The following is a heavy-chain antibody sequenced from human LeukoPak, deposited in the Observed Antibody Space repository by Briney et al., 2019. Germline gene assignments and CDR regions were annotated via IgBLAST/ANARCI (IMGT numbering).Heavy chain of an antibody. V-gene: IGHV3-23*01. CDR3: AKDYSKYQLHNDAFDI. CDR2: ISGSGGST. D-gene: IGHD2-2*01. J-gene: IGHJ3*02. CDR1: GFTFSSYS. Sequence: GGSLRLSCAASGFTFSSYSVNWVRQAPGKGLEWVSAISGSGGSTYYADSVKGRFTTSRDNSKNTLYLQMNSLRAEDTAVYYCAKDYSKYQLHNDAFDIWGQGTMVTVSS.